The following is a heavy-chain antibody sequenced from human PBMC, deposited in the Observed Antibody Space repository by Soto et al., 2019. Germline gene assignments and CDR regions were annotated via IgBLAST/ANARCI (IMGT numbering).Heavy chain of an antibody. CDR2: IMPVFPTP. V-gene: IGHV1-69*12. CDR1: GGTFSTSA. D-gene: IGHD1-1*01. J-gene: IGHJ6*02. CDR3: ARDKVRLQLGGNYYYIFDV. Sequence: QVQLVQSGAEVKKPGSSVKVSCKASGGTFSTSAISWVRQAPGQGLEWVGGIMPVFPTPDYAQNFQGRVTITADESTTTAYLELTSLRADDTAVYYCARDKVRLQLGGNYYYIFDVWGQGTAITVSS.